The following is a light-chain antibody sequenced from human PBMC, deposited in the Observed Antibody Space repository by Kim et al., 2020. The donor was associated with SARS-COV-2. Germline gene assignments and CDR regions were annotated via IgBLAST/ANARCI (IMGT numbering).Light chain of an antibody. CDR2: VNSDGSH. Sequence: QPVLTQSPSASASLGASVKLTCTLSSGHSSYAIAWLQQQPEKGPRYLMKVNSDGSHTGGDGIPDRFSGSSSGDERYLSISNLQSEDEADFYCQTWGTGFVVFGRGTKVTVL. J-gene: IGLJ2*01. CDR1: SGHSSYA. V-gene: IGLV4-69*01. CDR3: QTWGTGFVV.